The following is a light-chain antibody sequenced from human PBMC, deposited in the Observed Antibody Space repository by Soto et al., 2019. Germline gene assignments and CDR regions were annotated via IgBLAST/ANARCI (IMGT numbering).Light chain of an antibody. CDR2: GVS. V-gene: IGLV2-14*01. Sequence: QSVLTQPASVSGSRGQSITISCTGSSSDVGGYNYVSWYQHHPGKAPKLMIYGVSNRPSGVSTRFSGAKSGNTASLTISGLEAGDEADYYCSSSTLVTPRGVVFGGGTKLTVL. CDR1: SSDVGGYNY. J-gene: IGLJ2*01. CDR3: SSSTLVTPRGVV.